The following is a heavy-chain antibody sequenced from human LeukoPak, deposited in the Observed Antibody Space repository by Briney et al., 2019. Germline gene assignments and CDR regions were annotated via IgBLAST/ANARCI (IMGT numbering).Heavy chain of an antibody. CDR2: VWYDGSDK. CDR3: ARDLNREDFDY. J-gene: IGHJ4*02. CDR1: GFTFSNYD. V-gene: IGHV3-33*01. Sequence: GGSLRLTCEASGFTFSNYDMHWVRQAPGKGLEWLAIVWYDGSDKYYADSVKGRFTVSRDNSKNTLYLQMNSLRADDTAVYYCARDLNREDFDYWGQGTLVAVSS. D-gene: IGHD3-9*01.